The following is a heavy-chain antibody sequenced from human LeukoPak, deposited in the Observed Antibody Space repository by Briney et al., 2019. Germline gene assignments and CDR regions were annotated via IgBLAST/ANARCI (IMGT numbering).Heavy chain of an antibody. V-gene: IGHV1-2*02. CDR1: GYTFTGYY. Sequence: ASVKVSCKASGYTFTGYYMHWVRQAPGQGLEWMGWINPNSGGTNYAQKFQGRVTITADKSTSTAYMELSSLRSEDTAVYYCARVLVPAAIWDYYYYGMDVWGQGTTVTVSS. CDR2: INPNSGGT. D-gene: IGHD2-2*02. CDR3: ARVLVPAAIWDYYYYGMDV. J-gene: IGHJ6*02.